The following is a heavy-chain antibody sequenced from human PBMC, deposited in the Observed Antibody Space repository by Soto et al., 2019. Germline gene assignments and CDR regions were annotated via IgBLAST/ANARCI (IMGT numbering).Heavy chain of an antibody. J-gene: IGHJ6*03. CDR2: ISSNGGST. V-gene: IGHV3-64*01. D-gene: IGHD6-6*01. Sequence: EGSLRLSCAASGFTFSSYAMHWVRQAPGKGLEYVSAISSNGGSTYYANSVKGRFTISRDNSKNTLYLQMGSLRAEDMAVYYCARAGYSSSPRTSYYYYYYMDVWGKGTTVTVSS. CDR1: GFTFSSYA. CDR3: ARAGYSSSPRTSYYYYYYMDV.